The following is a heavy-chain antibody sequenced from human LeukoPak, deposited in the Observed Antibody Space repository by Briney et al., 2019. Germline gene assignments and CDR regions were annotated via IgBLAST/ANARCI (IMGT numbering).Heavy chain of an antibody. Sequence: GSLRLSCAASGFTFSRSWMHWVRQAPGKGLVWVSRINTDGSDTMYADSVKGRFTISRDNSKNTLYLQMNSLRAEDTAVYYCAKVGFLEWLLPSHFDYWGQGTLVTVSS. J-gene: IGHJ4*02. V-gene: IGHV3-74*03. CDR3: AKVGFLEWLLPSHFDY. CDR2: INTDGSDT. CDR1: GFTFSRSW. D-gene: IGHD3-3*02.